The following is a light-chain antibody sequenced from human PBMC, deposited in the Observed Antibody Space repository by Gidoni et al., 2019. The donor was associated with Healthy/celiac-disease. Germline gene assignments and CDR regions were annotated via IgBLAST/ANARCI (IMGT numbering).Light chain of an antibody. Sequence: GHRVTITCRASQSISSYLNWYQQKPGKAPKLLIYAASSLQSGVPSRFSGSGSGTDFTLTISSLQPEDFATYYCQQSYSTPVTFGQGTKVEIK. CDR1: QSISSY. CDR3: QQSYSTPVT. J-gene: IGKJ1*01. CDR2: AAS. V-gene: IGKV1-39*01.